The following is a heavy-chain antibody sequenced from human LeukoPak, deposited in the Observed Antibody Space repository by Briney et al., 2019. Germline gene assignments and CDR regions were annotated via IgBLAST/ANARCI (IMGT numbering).Heavy chain of an antibody. V-gene: IGHV4-31*03. J-gene: IGHJ4*02. CDR2: IYYSGST. D-gene: IGHD3-22*01. Sequence: PSETLSLTCPVSGGSISSGVYYWSWIRQHPGKGLEWIGYIYYSGSTYYNPSLKSRVTISVDTSKNQFSLKLSSVTAADTAVYYCARATGYYDSSGYYDPVSNFDYWGQGTLVTVSS. CDR1: GGSISSGVYY. CDR3: ARATGYYDSSGYYDPVSNFDY.